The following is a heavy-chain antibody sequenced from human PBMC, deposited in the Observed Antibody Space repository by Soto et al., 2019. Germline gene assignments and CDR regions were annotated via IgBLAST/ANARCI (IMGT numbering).Heavy chain of an antibody. CDR3: ARPRYDGSGTPFDH. CDR2: INGDGSTA. Sequence: EVQLVESGGGLVQPGGSLTVSCAASGFTFRSYWMHWVRQVPGKGLVWVSSINGDGSTATYADSVKGRFIISRDNAKNILYLQMNRLTAEDTAVYYCARPRYDGSGTPFDHWGQGTLVTVSS. CDR1: GFTFRSYW. J-gene: IGHJ4*02. D-gene: IGHD3-22*01. V-gene: IGHV3-74*01.